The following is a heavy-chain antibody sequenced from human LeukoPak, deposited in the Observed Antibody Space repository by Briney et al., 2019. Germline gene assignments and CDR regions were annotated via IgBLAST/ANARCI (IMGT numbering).Heavy chain of an antibody. D-gene: IGHD3-22*01. J-gene: IGHJ4*02. Sequence: GGSLRLSCAASGFTFSSNGMHWVRQAPGKGLEWVAVISYDGSNKYYADSVKGRFTISRDNSKNTLYLQMNSLRAEDTAVYYCAKDQGPGDYDSSGFDYWGQGTLVTVSS. CDR2: ISYDGSNK. CDR1: GFTFSSNG. CDR3: AKDQGPGDYDSSGFDY. V-gene: IGHV3-30*18.